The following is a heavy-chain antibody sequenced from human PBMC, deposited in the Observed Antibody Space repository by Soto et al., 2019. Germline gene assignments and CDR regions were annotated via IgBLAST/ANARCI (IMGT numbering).Heavy chain of an antibody. CDR1: GFTFSSYA. CDR3: AKDGLQQLASYFDY. D-gene: IGHD6-13*01. J-gene: IGHJ4*02. Sequence: EVQLLESGGGLVQPGGSLRLSCAASGFTFSSYAMSWVRQAPGKGLEWVSAIRGSSGSTDYADSVKGRFTISRDNSKNTVHLQRNSLRAEDTAVYYCAKDGLQQLASYFDYWGRGTLVTVSS. V-gene: IGHV3-23*01. CDR2: IRGSSGST.